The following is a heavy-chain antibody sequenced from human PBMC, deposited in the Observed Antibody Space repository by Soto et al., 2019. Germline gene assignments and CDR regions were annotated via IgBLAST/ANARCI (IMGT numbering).Heavy chain of an antibody. J-gene: IGHJ6*02. CDR2: ISAYSGNT. D-gene: IGHD5-18*01. V-gene: IGHV1-18*01. CDR3: ARGIQLWFNYYYGMDV. Sequence: ASVKVSCKASGYTFTSYGISWVRQAPGQGLEWMGWISAYSGNTNYAQKLQGRVTMTTDTSTSTAYMELRSLRSDDTAVYYCARGIQLWFNYYYGMDVSGQGTTVTVSS. CDR1: GYTFTSYG.